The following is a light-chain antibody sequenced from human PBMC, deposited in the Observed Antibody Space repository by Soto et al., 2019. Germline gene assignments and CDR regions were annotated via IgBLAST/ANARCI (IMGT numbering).Light chain of an antibody. Sequence: QSVLTQPPSASGSPGQSVTISCTGTSSDVGDYNYVSWYQQHPGKAPKLMIYEVSKRPSGVPDRFSGSRSGNTASLTVSGLQAEDEADYYFSSYAGSNNVIFGGGTTLTVL. J-gene: IGLJ2*01. CDR3: SSYAGSNNVI. V-gene: IGLV2-8*01. CDR2: EVS. CDR1: SSDVGDYNY.